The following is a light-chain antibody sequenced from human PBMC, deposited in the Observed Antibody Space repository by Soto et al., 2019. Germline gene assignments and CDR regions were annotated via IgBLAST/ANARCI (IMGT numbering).Light chain of an antibody. V-gene: IGKV3-15*01. CDR2: GAS. CDR1: QSVSSSY. CDR3: QQYNNWPQT. Sequence: TQSPGTLSLSPGESATLACGASQSVSSSYLAWYQQKPGQAPRLLIYGASTRATGIPARFSGSGSGTEFTLTISSLQSEDFAVYYCQQYNNWPQTFGQGTKVDIK. J-gene: IGKJ1*01.